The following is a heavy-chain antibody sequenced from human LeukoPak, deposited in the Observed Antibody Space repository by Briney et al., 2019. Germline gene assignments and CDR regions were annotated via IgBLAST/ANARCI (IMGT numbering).Heavy chain of an antibody. CDR2: IYYSGST. V-gene: IGHV4-59*01. D-gene: IGHD3-10*01. Sequence: SETLSLTCTVSGGYISSYYWSWIRQPPGKGLEWIGYIYYSGSTNYNPSLKSRVTISVDTSKNQFSLKLSSVTTADTAVYYCARGFWAFDIWGQGTMVTVSS. CDR3: ARGFWAFDI. CDR1: GGYISSYY. J-gene: IGHJ3*02.